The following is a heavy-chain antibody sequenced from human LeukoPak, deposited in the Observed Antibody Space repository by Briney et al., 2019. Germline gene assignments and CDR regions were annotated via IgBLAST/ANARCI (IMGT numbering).Heavy chain of an antibody. V-gene: IGHV3-30*02. J-gene: IGHJ4*02. Sequence: PGGSMRLSCAASRFTFSSYGMHWVRQAPGKGLEWVAFNRYDGSNKYYADSVKGRFTISRDNSKNTLYLQMNSLRAEDTAVYYCAKGGIVATMWVSETIDYWGQGTLVTVSS. CDR1: RFTFSSYG. D-gene: IGHD5-12*01. CDR2: NRYDGSNK. CDR3: AKGGIVATMWVSETIDY.